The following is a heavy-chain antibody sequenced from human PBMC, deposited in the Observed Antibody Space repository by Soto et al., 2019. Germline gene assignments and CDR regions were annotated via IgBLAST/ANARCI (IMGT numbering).Heavy chain of an antibody. J-gene: IGHJ6*02. CDR1: GGSISSGDYY. D-gene: IGHD2-15*01. Sequence: SETLSLTCTVSGGSISSGDYYWSWIRQPPGKGLEWIGYIYYSGSTYYNPSLKSRVTISVDTSKNQFSLKLSSVTAADTAVYYRASTRIPLYYGMDVWGQGTTVTVSS. CDR2: IYYSGST. V-gene: IGHV4-30-4*01. CDR3: ASTRIPLYYGMDV.